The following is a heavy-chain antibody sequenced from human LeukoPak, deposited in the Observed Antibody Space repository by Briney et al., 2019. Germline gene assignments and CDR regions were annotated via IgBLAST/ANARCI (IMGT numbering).Heavy chain of an antibody. J-gene: IGHJ5*02. Sequence: SETLSLTCTVSGGSISSYYWSWIRQPPGKGLEWIRYIYYSGSTNYNPSLKSRVTISVDTSKNQFSLKLSSVTAADTAVYYCASQHDDILTGYPRWFDPWGQGTLVTVSS. CDR1: GGSISSYY. CDR2: IYYSGST. D-gene: IGHD3-9*01. V-gene: IGHV4-59*08. CDR3: ASQHDDILTGYPRWFDP.